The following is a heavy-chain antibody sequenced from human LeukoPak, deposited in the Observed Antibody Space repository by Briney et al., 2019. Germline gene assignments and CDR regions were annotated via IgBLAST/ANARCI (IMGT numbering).Heavy chain of an antibody. D-gene: IGHD1-1*01. CDR2: ISGNNGNA. V-gene: IGHV1-18*01. J-gene: IGHJ4*02. CDR1: GYTFTTYF. CDR3: ARDNPLGDDDLDY. Sequence: ASLKLSCTASGYTFTTYFISWVRQAPGQGLEWMGWISGNNGNANYAQNPQGRVTMTTDTSTSTAYMELRSLRSDDTAVYYCARDNPLGDDDLDYWGQGTLVTVSS.